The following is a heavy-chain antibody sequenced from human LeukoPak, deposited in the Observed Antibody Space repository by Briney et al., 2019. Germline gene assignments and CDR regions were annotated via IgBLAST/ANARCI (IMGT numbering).Heavy chain of an antibody. D-gene: IGHD2-15*01. J-gene: IGHJ4*02. Sequence: GESLKISCKGSGYSFTSYWIGWVRQMPGNGLEWMGIIYPGDSDTRYSPSFQGQVTISADKSISTAYLQWSSLKASDTAMYYCARAPLQYCSGGSCQSPPDYWGQGTLVTVSS. CDR2: IYPGDSDT. V-gene: IGHV5-51*01. CDR3: ARAPLQYCSGGSCQSPPDY. CDR1: GYSFTSYW.